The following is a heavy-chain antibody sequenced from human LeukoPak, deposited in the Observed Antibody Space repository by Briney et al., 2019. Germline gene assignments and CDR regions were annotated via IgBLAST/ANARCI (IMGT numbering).Heavy chain of an antibody. D-gene: IGHD4-17*01. V-gene: IGHV4-59*01. J-gene: IGHJ5*02. CDR1: GGSISSYY. CDR3: ARVPHFGDYGWFDP. Sequence: SETLSLTCTVSGGSISSYYWSWIRQPPGKGLEWIGYMYNSGSTNYSPSLKSRVTISIDTSKNQFSLKLSSVTAADTAVYYCARVPHFGDYGWFDPWGQGTLVTVSS. CDR2: MYNSGST.